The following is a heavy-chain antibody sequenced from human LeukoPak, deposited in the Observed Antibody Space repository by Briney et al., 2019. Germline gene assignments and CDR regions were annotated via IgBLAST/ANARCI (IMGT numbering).Heavy chain of an antibody. J-gene: IGHJ4*02. CDR1: GFTFSSYS. V-gene: IGHV3-21*01. CDR3: ARDGDVDTAMVYDY. CDR2: ISSSSSYI. D-gene: IGHD5-18*01. Sequence: GGSLRLSCAASGFTFSSYSMNWVRQAPGEGLEWVSSISSSSSYIYYADSVKGRFTISRDNAKNSLYLQMNSLRAEDTAVYYCARDGDVDTAMVYDYWGQGTLVTVSS.